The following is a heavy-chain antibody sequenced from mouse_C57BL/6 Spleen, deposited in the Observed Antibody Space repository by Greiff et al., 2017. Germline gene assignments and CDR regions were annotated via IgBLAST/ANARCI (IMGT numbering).Heavy chain of an antibody. Sequence: EVQLVESGEGLVKPGGSLKLSCAASGFTFSSYAMSWVRQTPEKRLEWVAYISSGGDYIYYADTVKGRFTISRDNARNTLYLQMSSLKSEDTAMYYCTREGDYDERPYAMDYWGQGTSVTVAS. CDR1: GFTFSSYA. CDR3: TREGDYDERPYAMDY. CDR2: ISSGGDYI. D-gene: IGHD2-4*01. V-gene: IGHV5-9-1*02. J-gene: IGHJ4*01.